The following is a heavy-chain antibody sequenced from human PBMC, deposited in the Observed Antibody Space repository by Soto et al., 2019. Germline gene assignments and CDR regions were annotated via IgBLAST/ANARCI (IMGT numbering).Heavy chain of an antibody. D-gene: IGHD5-12*01. V-gene: IGHV3-53*01. J-gene: IGHJ4*02. CDR1: GFTVSTTY. CDR3: AGGGVYSGDDGHDS. CDR2: MYTGGST. Sequence: EVQLVESGGGLIHPGGSLRLSCGSSGFTVSTTYMSWVRQAPGKGLEWVSTMYTGGSTSYADAVKGRFTISRDNSKNTLYLQMNSLGVEDTAVDYCAGGGVYSGDDGHDSWGQGTLVTVSS.